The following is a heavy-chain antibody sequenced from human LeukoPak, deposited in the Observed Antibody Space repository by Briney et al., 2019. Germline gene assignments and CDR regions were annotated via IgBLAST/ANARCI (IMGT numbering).Heavy chain of an antibody. Sequence: SETLSLNCAVYGGSFSGYYWSWIRQPPGKGLEWIREINHSRSTNYNPSLKSLVTISVDTSKIKFSLKLSSVTAADTAVYYCARAKRDFWSGYYAYYYYYYMDVWGKGTTVTVSS. CDR3: ARAKRDFWSGYYAYYYYYYMDV. J-gene: IGHJ6*03. V-gene: IGHV4-34*01. CDR2: INHSRST. D-gene: IGHD3-3*01. CDR1: GGSFSGYY.